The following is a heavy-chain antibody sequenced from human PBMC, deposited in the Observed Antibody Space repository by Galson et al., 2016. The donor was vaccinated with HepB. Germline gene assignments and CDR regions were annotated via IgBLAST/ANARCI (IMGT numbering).Heavy chain of an antibody. CDR2: ITGSGGDT. Sequence: SLRLSCAASGFTVSNNYMIWFRQAPGKGLEWVSSITGSGGDTYYVDSVKGRFSISRDNSKNTLYLQMNNVRAEDTAVYYCAKDEFRGESGSHQGSYFGMNVWGQGTTVTVSS. D-gene: IGHD3-10*01. J-gene: IGHJ6*02. CDR3: AKDEFRGESGSHQGSYFGMNV. CDR1: GFTVSNNY. V-gene: IGHV3-23*01.